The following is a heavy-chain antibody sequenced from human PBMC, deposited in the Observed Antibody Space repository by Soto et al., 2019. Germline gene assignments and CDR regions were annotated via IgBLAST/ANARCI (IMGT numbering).Heavy chain of an antibody. Sequence: GGSLRLSCAASGFTFSSYAMSWVRQAPGKGLEWVSATSGSGGSTYYADSVKGRFTISRDNSKNTLYLQMNSLRAEDTAVYYCAKEPTGIVLMVYAPDDAFDIWGQGTMVTVSS. CDR3: AKEPTGIVLMVYAPDDAFDI. CDR2: TSGSGGST. V-gene: IGHV3-23*01. D-gene: IGHD2-8*01. CDR1: GFTFSSYA. J-gene: IGHJ3*02.